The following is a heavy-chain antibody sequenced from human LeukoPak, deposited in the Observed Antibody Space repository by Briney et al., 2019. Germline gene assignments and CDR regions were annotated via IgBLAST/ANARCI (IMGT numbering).Heavy chain of an antibody. Sequence: SETLSLTCAVYGGSVSGYYWSWIRQPPGKGLEWIGEINHSGSTNYNPSLKSRVTISVDTSKNQFSLKLSSVTAADTAVYYCARGRGIPGSAFDIWGQGTMVTVSS. D-gene: IGHD3-10*01. CDR1: GGSVSGYY. CDR2: INHSGST. J-gene: IGHJ3*02. V-gene: IGHV4-34*01. CDR3: ARGRGIPGSAFDI.